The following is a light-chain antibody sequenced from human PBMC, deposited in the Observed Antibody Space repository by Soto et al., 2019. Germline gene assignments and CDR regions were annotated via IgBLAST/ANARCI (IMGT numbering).Light chain of an antibody. J-gene: IGLJ1*01. CDR2: EVT. V-gene: IGLV2-14*01. CDR3: SSYRRGSTLV. CDR1: SSDIGAYNY. Sequence: QSLLPQPSSVSGSPGQSITVSFTGTSSDIGAYNYVSWYQQHPGKAPKLLIFEVTNRPSGISNRFSGSKSGSTASLTISGLQTEDEADYYCSSYRRGSTLVFGTGTKVTVL.